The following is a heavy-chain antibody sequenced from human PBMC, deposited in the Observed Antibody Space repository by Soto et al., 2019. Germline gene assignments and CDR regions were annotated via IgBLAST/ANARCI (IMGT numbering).Heavy chain of an antibody. CDR3: ARDVEVGATEYYYGMDV. CDR2: IIPIFGTA. D-gene: IGHD1-26*01. CDR1: GGTFSSYA. Sequence: QVQLVQSGAEVKKPGSSVKVSCKASGGTFSSYAISWVRQAPGQGLEWMGGIIPIFGTAHYAQKFQGRVTITADESTSTAYMELISLRSEDTAVYYCARDVEVGATEYYYGMDVWGQGTTVTVSS. V-gene: IGHV1-69*01. J-gene: IGHJ6*02.